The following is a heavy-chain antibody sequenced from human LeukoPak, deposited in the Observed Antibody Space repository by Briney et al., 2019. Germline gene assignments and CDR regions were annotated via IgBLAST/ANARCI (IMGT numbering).Heavy chain of an antibody. V-gene: IGHV1-2*06. Sequence: ASVKVSCKASGYTITGYYLHWVRQAPGQGLEWMGRINPNSGGTNSAQKFQGRITVTRDTSTSTVHMELSGLRSEDTAVYYCARDQEGFDYWGQGTLVTVSS. CDR2: INPNSGGT. CDR3: ARDQEGFDY. J-gene: IGHJ4*02. CDR1: GYTITGYY.